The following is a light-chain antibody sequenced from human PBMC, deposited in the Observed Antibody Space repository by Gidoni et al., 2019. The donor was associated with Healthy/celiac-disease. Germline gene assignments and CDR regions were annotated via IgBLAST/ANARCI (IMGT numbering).Light chain of an antibody. J-gene: IGKJ4*01. CDR2: DAS. V-gene: IGKV1-33*01. CDR1: QDISNY. Sequence: DIQMTQSPSSLSASVGDRVTITCQASQDISNYLNWYQQKPGKAPKLLIYDASNWETGVPSRFSGSGSGTDFTITISSMQPEDIATYYCQQYDNLPPLTFGGGTKVEIK. CDR3: QQYDNLPPLT.